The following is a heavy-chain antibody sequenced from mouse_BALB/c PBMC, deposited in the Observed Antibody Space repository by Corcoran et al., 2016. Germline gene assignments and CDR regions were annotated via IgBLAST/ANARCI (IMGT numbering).Heavy chain of an antibody. CDR1: GYTFSSYW. Sequence: QVQLQQSGAELMKPGASVKISCKATGYTFSSYWIEWVKQRPGHGLEWIGEILPGSGSTNYNEKFKGKATFTADTSSNTAYMQLSSLTSEDSAGYYCARVNWAGAYWGQGTLVTVSA. V-gene: IGHV1-9*01. D-gene: IGHD4-1*01. CDR2: ILPGSGST. J-gene: IGHJ3*01. CDR3: ARVNWAGAY.